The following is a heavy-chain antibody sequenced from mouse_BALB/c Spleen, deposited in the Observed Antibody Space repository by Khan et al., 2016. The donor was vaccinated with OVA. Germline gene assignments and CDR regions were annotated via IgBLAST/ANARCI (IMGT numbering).Heavy chain of an antibody. V-gene: IGHV5-6*01. Sequence: EVELVESGGDLMKPGGSLKLSCAASGFTFSSYSMSWVRQIPDKRLEWVASIRSDGDYTYYPDSVKGRFTISRDNAKNTLYLQMSSLKSEDTAMYYCASHLTGSFAYWGQGTLVTVSA. D-gene: IGHD4-1*01. J-gene: IGHJ3*01. CDR1: GFTFSSYS. CDR3: ASHLTGSFAY. CDR2: IRSDGDYT.